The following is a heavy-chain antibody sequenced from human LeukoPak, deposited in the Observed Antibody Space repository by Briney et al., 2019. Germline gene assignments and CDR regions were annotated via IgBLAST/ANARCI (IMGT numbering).Heavy chain of an antibody. V-gene: IGHV1-24*01. CDR2: FDPEYGAT. CDR3: ARDNGRNWGEVGGY. Sequence: ASVKVSCKASGRSLSELSTHWVRQAPGKGLEWMGGFDPEYGATIYAQKFQGRVTMTEDTSTGTAYRELRGLRPDDTAVYYCARDNGRNWGEVGGYWGQGTLVTVSS. CDR1: GRSLSELS. D-gene: IGHD7-27*01. J-gene: IGHJ4*02.